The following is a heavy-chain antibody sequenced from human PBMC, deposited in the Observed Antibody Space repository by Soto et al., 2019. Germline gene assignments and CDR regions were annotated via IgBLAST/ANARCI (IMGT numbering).Heavy chain of an antibody. V-gene: IGHV3-33*01. CDR2: IWFDGGRK. J-gene: IGHJ4*02. Sequence: GGSLRLSCAASGFTLSSCGMHWVRQAPGKGLEWVAVIWFDGGRKYYAESVKGRFTISRDNSKNTLYLQADSLRAEDTAVYYCARGSGPKNDYFDYWGQGT. D-gene: IGHD2-15*01. CDR3: ARGSGPKNDYFDY. CDR1: GFTLSSCG.